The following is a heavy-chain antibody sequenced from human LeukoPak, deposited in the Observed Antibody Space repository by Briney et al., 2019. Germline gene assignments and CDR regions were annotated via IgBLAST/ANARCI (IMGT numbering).Heavy chain of an antibody. Sequence: SGTLSLTCAVSGASISSNWWNWVRQPPGKGLEWIGEIHHSGSANYNPSLKSRVTISLDTSENQFSLRLSSVTAADTAVYYCARHTMDYDFWSGNTLYNWFDPWGQGTLVTVSS. CDR1: GASISSNW. D-gene: IGHD3-3*01. V-gene: IGHV4-4*02. CDR2: IHHSGSA. CDR3: ARHTMDYDFWSGNTLYNWFDP. J-gene: IGHJ5*02.